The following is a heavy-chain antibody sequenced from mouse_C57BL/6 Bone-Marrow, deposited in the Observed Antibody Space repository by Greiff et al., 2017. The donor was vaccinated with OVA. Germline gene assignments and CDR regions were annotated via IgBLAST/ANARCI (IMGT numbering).Heavy chain of an antibody. J-gene: IGHJ3*01. V-gene: IGHV1-54*01. D-gene: IGHD1-1*01. Sequence: VKLQESGAELVRPGTSVKVSCKASGYAFTNYLIEWVKQRPGQGLEWIGVINPGSGGTNYNEKFKGKATLTADKSSSTAYMQLSSLTSEDSAVYFCARGLLAYWGQGTLVTVSA. CDR3: ARGLLAY. CDR2: INPGSGGT. CDR1: GYAFTNYL.